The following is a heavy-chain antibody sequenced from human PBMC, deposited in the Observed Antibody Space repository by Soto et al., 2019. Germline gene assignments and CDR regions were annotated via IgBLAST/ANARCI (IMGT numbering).Heavy chain of an antibody. CDR3: FGGNGGPQ. CDR2: ISPDGGTT. V-gene: IGHV3-7*03. D-gene: IGHD3-16*01. Sequence: EVQLVESGGDLVQPGGSLRLSCATSDFTFRNYWLNWVRQAPGKGLEWVANISPDGGTTNYVDSVMGRFTVSIDNVRNSVSLQMNSLRVEDTAVYFCFGGNGGPQWGQGTLVTVSS. CDR1: DFTFRNYW. J-gene: IGHJ4*02.